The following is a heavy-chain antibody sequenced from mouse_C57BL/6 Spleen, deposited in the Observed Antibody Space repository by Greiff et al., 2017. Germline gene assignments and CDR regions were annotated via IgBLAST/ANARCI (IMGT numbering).Heavy chain of an antibody. J-gene: IGHJ2*01. Sequence: QVQLQQSGAELVRPGTSVQVSCKASGYAFTHYLIEWVKQRPGQGLAWIGVINPGSGGNYYYEKFKGKATLTADKSSSTAYMQLSSLTSEDSAVYFCERGWDEYYFDYWGQGTTLTVSS. CDR1: GYAFTHYL. CDR2: INPGSGGN. D-gene: IGHD4-1*01. V-gene: IGHV1-54*01. CDR3: ERGWDEYYFDY.